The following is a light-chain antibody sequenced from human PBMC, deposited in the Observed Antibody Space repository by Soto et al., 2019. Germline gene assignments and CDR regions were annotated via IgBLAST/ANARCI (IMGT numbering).Light chain of an antibody. J-gene: IGKJ4*01. CDR3: QQYSSYSPLT. Sequence: DIQMTQSPSTLSASVGDRVTITCRASQSISGWLAWYQQKPGKAPKLLLYKASSLESGVPSRFSGSGSGTEFTLTISSLQPDDFATYYCQQYSSYSPLTFGGGTKVEIK. CDR2: KAS. V-gene: IGKV1-5*03. CDR1: QSISGW.